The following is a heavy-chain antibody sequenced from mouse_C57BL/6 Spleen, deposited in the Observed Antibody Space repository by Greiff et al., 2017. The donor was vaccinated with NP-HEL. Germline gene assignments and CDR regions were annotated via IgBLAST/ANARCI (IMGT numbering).Heavy chain of an antibody. CDR2: ISYDGSN. D-gene: IGHD1-1*01. Sequence: EVKLVESGPGLVKPSQSLSLTCSVTGYSITSGYYWNWIRQFPGNKLEWMGYISYDGSNNYNPSLKNRISITRDTSKNQFFLKLNSVTTEDTATYYCAETVVAPHYYAMDYWGQGTSVTVSS. CDR3: AETVVAPHYYAMDY. CDR1: GYSITSGYY. V-gene: IGHV3-6*01. J-gene: IGHJ4*01.